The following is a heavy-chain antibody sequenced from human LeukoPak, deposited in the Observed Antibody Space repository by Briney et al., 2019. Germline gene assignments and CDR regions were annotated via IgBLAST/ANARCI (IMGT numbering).Heavy chain of an antibody. CDR1: GGSFSGYY. D-gene: IGHD6-19*01. Sequence: SETLSLTCAVYGGSFSGYYWSWIRQPPGKGLEWIGEINHSGSTNYNPSLKSRVTISVDTSKNQFSLKLSSVTAADTAVYYCARVLEESSGQHWYFGLWGRGTLVTVSS. CDR3: ARVLEESSGQHWYFGL. CDR2: INHSGST. J-gene: IGHJ2*01. V-gene: IGHV4-34*01.